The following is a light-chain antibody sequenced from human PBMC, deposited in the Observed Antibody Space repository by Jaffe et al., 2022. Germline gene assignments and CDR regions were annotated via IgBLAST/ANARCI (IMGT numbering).Light chain of an antibody. CDR1: SSDVGGYNF. CDR3: SSYSNSARV. CDR2: DVT. J-gene: IGLJ3*02. Sequence: QSALTQPASVSGSPGQSITISCTGTSSDVGGYNFVSWYQQHPGKAPKLMIYDVTNRPSGVSNRFSASKSGNTASLTISGLQAEDEADYYCSSYSNSARVFGGGTRLTVL. V-gene: IGLV2-14*03.